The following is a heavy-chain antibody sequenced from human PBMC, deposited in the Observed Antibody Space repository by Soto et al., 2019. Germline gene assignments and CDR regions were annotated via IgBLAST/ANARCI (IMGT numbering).Heavy chain of an antibody. V-gene: IGHV2-26*01. J-gene: IGHJ5*02. D-gene: IGHD2-2*01. CDR3: ARSISLPASADNWLDP. CDR2: IHSDGAK. Sequence: GSGPTLVNPTETLTLTCTVSGFSLSNAGSGVSWIRQPPGKALEWLAHIHSDGAKTYSSSLQSRLTISRDYSRRQVVLTLTKLDPMDTATYYCARSISLPASADNWLDPWGQGTTVTVYS. CDR1: GFSLSNAGSG.